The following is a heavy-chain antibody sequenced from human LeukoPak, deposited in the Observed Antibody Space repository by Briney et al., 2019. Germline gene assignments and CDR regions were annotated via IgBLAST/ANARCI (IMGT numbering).Heavy chain of an antibody. CDR1: GGTFSSYA. CDR2: IIPIFGTA. CDR3: ARDDSSSLSAYY. J-gene: IGHJ4*02. V-gene: IGHV1-69*13. D-gene: IGHD6-13*01. Sequence: SVKVSCKASGGTFSSYAISWVRQAPGQGLEWMGGIIPIFGTANYAQKFQGRVTITADESTSTAYMELSSLRSEDTAVYYCARDDSSSLSAYYWGQGTLVTVSS.